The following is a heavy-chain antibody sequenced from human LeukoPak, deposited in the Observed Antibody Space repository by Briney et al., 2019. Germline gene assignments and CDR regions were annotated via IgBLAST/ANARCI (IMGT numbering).Heavy chain of an antibody. CDR3: SRDGGLY. V-gene: IGHV1-18*01. D-gene: IGHD3-16*01. J-gene: IGHJ4*02. CDR1: GYTFTSYG. CDR2: ISTYNGNT. Sequence: ASVKVSCKAPGYTFTSYGISWMRQAPGQGLEWVGWISTYNGNTDYPQKLQGRVTLTTDTSTSTAYMELRSLRSDDTAVYYCSRDGGLYWGQGTLVTVSS.